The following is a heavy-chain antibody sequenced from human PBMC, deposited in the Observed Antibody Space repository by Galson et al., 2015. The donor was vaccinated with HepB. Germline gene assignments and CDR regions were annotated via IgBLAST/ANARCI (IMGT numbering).Heavy chain of an antibody. J-gene: IGHJ4*02. Sequence: SLRLSCAASGFTFSDYDMSWIRQTPGKGLEWVSYISRSSSYTNYADSLKGRFTISRDNAKNSLYLQMNSLRADDTAIYYCARGGYRYPDYWGQGTLVTVSS. CDR2: ISRSSSYT. CDR1: GFTFSDYD. CDR3: ARGGYRYPDY. D-gene: IGHD5-18*01. V-gene: IGHV3-11*06.